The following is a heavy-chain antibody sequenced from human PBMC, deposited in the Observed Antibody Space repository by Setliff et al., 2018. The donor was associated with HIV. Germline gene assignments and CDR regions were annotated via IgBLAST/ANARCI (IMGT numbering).Heavy chain of an antibody. J-gene: IGHJ4*02. D-gene: IGHD4-17*01. CDR1: GYRFTSYW. CDR3: ARGPPGYGDYLFDY. Sequence: GESLKISCDGSGYRFTSYWIAWVRQMPGKGLEWMGRIDPADSYTHYSPSFQGHITISIDKSISSASLHWSSLRTSDTAIYYCARGPPGYGDYLFDYWGQGALVTVPQ. CDR2: IDPADSYT. V-gene: IGHV5-10-1*01.